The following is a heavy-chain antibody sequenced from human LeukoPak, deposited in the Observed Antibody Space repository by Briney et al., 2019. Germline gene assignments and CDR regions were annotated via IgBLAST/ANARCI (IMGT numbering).Heavy chain of an antibody. CDR1: GGSISSYY. CDR2: IYTSGST. D-gene: IGHD3-10*01. Sequence: PSETLSLTCTVSGGSISSYYWSWIRQPAGKGLEWIGRIYTSGSTYYNPSLKSRVTISVDKSKNQFSLKLSSVTAADTAVYYCARNYYGSGARTPLDYWGQGTLVTVSS. J-gene: IGHJ4*02. V-gene: IGHV4-4*07. CDR3: ARNYYGSGARTPLDY.